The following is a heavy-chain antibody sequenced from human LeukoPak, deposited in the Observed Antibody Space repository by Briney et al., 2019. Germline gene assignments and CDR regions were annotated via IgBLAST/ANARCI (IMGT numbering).Heavy chain of an antibody. CDR1: GFTFSNAW. CDR2: IKSKTDGGTT. Sequence: PGGSLRLSCAASGFTFSNAWMSWIRRAPGKGLEWVGRIKSKTDGGTTDYAAPVTGRFTISRDDSENTLYLQMNSLKTEDSAVYYCTTLPIVCSGGSCTYDYWGQGTLVTVSS. J-gene: IGHJ4*02. D-gene: IGHD2-15*01. V-gene: IGHV3-15*01. CDR3: TTLPIVCSGGSCTYDY.